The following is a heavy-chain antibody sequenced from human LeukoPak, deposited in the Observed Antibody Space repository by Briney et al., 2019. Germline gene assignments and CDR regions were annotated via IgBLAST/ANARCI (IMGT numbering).Heavy chain of an antibody. J-gene: IGHJ6*03. Sequence: GASVKVSCKASGYTFTNYAMNWVRQAPGQGLEWMGWINTNTGNPTYAQGFTGRLVFSLDTSVSTAYLQISSLKAEDTAVYYCARSGGSGSYYARYYYYYVDVWGKGTTVTVSS. CDR1: GYTFTNYA. CDR3: ARSGGSGSYYARYYYYYVDV. D-gene: IGHD3-10*01. CDR2: INTNTGNP. V-gene: IGHV7-4-1*02.